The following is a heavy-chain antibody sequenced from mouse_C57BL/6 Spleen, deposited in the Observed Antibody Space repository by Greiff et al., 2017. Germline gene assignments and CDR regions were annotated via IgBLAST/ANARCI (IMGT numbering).Heavy chain of an antibody. CDR2: IYPGDGDT. V-gene: IGHV1-80*01. J-gene: IGHJ3*01. CDR3: ARFDYDVPWFAY. Sequence: QVQLKESGAELVKPGASVKISCKASGYAFSSYWMNWVKQRPGKGLEWIGQIYPGDGDTNYNGKFKGKATLTADKSSSTAYMQLSSLTSEDSAVYFCARFDYDVPWFAYWGQGTLVTVSA. CDR1: GYAFSSYW. D-gene: IGHD2-4*01.